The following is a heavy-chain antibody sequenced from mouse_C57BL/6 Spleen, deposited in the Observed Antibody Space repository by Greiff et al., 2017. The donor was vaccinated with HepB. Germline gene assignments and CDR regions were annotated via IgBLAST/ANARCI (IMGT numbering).Heavy chain of an antibody. CDR1: GYTFTSYW. D-gene: IGHD2-4*01. CDR3: ARGYYDYERFAY. CDR2: IDPSDSYT. Sequence: VQLQQPGAELVKPGASVKLSCKASGYTFTSYWMQWVKQRPGQGLEWIGEIDPSDSYTNYNQKFKGKATLTVDTSSSTAYMQRSSLTSEDSAVYYCARGYYDYERFAYWGQGTLVTVSA. J-gene: IGHJ3*01. V-gene: IGHV1-50*01.